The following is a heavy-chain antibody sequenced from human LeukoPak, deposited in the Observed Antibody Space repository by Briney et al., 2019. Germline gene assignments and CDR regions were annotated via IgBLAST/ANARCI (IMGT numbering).Heavy chain of an antibody. Sequence: GGSLRLSCAASGFTFSSYSMNWVRQAPGKGLEWVSSISSSSSYIYYADSVKGRFTISRDNAKNSLYLQMNSLRAEDTAVYYCARDGYCTNGVCYTGGTDYWGQGTLVTVSS. V-gene: IGHV3-21*01. D-gene: IGHD2-8*01. CDR3: ARDGYCTNGVCYTGGTDY. J-gene: IGHJ4*02. CDR2: ISSSSSYI. CDR1: GFTFSSYS.